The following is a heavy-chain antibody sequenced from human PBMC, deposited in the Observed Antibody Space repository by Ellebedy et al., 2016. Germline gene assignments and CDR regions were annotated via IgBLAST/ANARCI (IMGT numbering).Heavy chain of an antibody. V-gene: IGHV1-69*04. J-gene: IGHJ6*02. CDR1: GGTFSSYA. CDR2: IIPILGIA. D-gene: IGHD1-26*01. Sequence: ASVKVSCKASGGTFSSYAISWVRQAPGQGLEWMGRIIPILGIANYAQKFQGRVTITADKSTSTAYMELSSLRSEDTAVYYCAREVDRGSYYYVDFYYYYGMDVWGQGTTVTVSS. CDR3: AREVDRGSYYYVDFYYYYGMDV.